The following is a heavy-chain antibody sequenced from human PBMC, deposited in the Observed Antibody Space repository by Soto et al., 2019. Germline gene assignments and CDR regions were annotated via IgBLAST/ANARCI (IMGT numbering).Heavy chain of an antibody. J-gene: IGHJ4*02. V-gene: IGHV3-66*01. Sequence: GGSLRLSCAASGFTVSSNYMSWVRQAPGKGLEWVSVIYSGGSTYYADSVKGRFTISRDNSKNTLYLQMNSLRAEDTAVYYCARVTVTMVRGVIILYYFDYWGQGTLVTVSS. CDR2: IYSGGST. CDR3: ARVTVTMVRGVIILYYFDY. D-gene: IGHD3-10*01. CDR1: GFTVSSNY.